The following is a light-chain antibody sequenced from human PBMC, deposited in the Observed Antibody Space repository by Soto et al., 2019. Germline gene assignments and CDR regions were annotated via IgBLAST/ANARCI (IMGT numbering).Light chain of an antibody. CDR3: SSYTSSSTYV. Sequence: QSALTQPASVSGSPGQSITISCTGTSSDVGTYDLVSWYQHHPGAAPKLMIYEVSNRPSGVSNRFSGSKSGNTASLTISGLQAEDEADYYCSSYTSSSTYVFGTGTKLTVL. CDR1: SSDVGTYDL. J-gene: IGLJ1*01. CDR2: EVS. V-gene: IGLV2-14*02.